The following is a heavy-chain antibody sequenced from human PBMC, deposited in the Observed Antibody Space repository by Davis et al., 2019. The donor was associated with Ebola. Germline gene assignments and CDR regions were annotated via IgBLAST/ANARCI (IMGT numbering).Heavy chain of an antibody. CDR2: ISAYNGNP. D-gene: IGHD2-15*01. Sequence: ASVKVSCKASGYTFTGYYMHWVRQAPGQGLEWMGWISAYNGNPNYAQKLQDRVTMTTDTSTSTAYMELRSLRSDDTAVYDCARDPGYCSGGSCYSAALDYWGQGTLVTVSS. V-gene: IGHV1-18*04. CDR1: GYTFTGYY. CDR3: ARDPGYCSGGSCYSAALDY. J-gene: IGHJ4*02.